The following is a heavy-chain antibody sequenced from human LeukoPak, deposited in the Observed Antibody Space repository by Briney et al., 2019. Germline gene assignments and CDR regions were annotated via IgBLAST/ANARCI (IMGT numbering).Heavy chain of an antibody. D-gene: IGHD3-9*01. Sequence: GASVKVSCKASGYTFTSYAMNWVRQAPGQGLEWMGRITVYNGKTDYAQKFQDRVTMTTDTSTTTAYMELRSLNSEDTAVYYCARDGISRSFDYLPTFSVVAYFDSWGQGTLVTVSS. V-gene: IGHV1-18*01. J-gene: IGHJ4*02. CDR1: GYTFTSYA. CDR2: ITVYNGKT. CDR3: ARDGISRSFDYLPTFSVVAYFDS.